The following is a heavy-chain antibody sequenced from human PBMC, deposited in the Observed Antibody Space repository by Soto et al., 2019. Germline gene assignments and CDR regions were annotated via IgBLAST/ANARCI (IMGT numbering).Heavy chain of an antibody. D-gene: IGHD2-8*01. CDR3: ACATFVVMVPTA. V-gene: IGHV4-39*01. J-gene: IGHJ5*02. CDR1: GFSISSSSHY. CDR2: IYYSGST. Sequence: QLQLQESGPGLVKPSETLSLTCTVSGFSISSSSHYWGGIRQPPGKGLEFIGSIYYSGSTYHNPSLKSRDTRSVCASKNQTSLKLSSVTAADTAVYYCACATFVVMVPTAWGQGTLVTVSS.